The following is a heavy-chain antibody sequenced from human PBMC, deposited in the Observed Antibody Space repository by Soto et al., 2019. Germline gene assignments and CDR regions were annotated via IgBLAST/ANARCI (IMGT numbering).Heavy chain of an antibody. V-gene: IGHV1-18*04. D-gene: IGHD4-17*01. CDR3: ASSPPDHDYGDYFDY. CDR1: GYTSTSYG. Sequence: QVQLVQSGAEVKKPGASVKVSCKASGYTSTSYGISWVRQAPGQGLEWMGWISAYNGNTNYAQKLQGRVTMTTDTSTSTAYMELRSLRSDDTAVYYCASSPPDHDYGDYFDYWGQGTLVTVSS. CDR2: ISAYNGNT. J-gene: IGHJ4*02.